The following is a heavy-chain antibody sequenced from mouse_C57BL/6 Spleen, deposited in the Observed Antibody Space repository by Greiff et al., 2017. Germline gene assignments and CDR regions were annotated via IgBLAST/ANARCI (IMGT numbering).Heavy chain of an antibody. D-gene: IGHD4-1*01. V-gene: IGHV5-2*03. CDR2: INSDGGST. Sequence: EVKLVESGGGLVQPGESLKLSCESNEYEFPSHDMSWVRKTPEKRLELVAAINSDGGSTSYPDTMERRFIISRDNTKKSLYLQMSSLRSEDTALYYCARHKLGHYAMDYWGQGTSVTVSS. J-gene: IGHJ4*01. CDR1: EYEFPSHD. CDR3: ARHKLGHYAMDY.